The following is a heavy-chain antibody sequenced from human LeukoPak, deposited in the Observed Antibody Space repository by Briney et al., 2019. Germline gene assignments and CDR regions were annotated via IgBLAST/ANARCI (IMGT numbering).Heavy chain of an antibody. CDR2: ISSNGGST. CDR3: VRDHRTNNAFDI. Sequence: GGSLRLSCAASGFTFSSYAMHWVRQAPGKGLEYVSAISSNGGSTYYANSVKGRFTISRDNSKNTLYLQMGSLRAEDMAVYYCVRDHRTNNAFDIWGQGTMVTVSS. D-gene: IGHD2-2*01. J-gene: IGHJ3*02. CDR1: GFTFSSYA. V-gene: IGHV3-64*01.